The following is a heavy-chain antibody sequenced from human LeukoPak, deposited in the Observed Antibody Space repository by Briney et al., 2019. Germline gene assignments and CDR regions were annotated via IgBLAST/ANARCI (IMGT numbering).Heavy chain of an antibody. CDR3: TRNWVKAVVVPAWYYFDY. J-gene: IGHJ4*02. CDR2: IIPIFGTA. V-gene: IGHV1-69*13. D-gene: IGHD2-2*01. Sequence: SVKVSCKASGGTFSSYAISWVRQAPGQGLEWMGGIIPIFGTANYAQKFQGRVTITADESTSTAYMELSSLRSEDTAVYYCTRNWVKAVVVPAWYYFDYWGQGTLVTVSS. CDR1: GGTFSSYA.